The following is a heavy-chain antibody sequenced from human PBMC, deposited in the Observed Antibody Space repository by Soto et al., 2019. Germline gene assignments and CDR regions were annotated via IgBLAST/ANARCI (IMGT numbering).Heavy chain of an antibody. CDR2: IIPIFGTA. CDR3: ARSDRLIMMHIVVTGYYQX. J-gene: IGHJ1*01. V-gene: IGHV1-69*13. Sequence: GASVKGSCKASGGTFSSYAISWVRQAPGQGLEWMGGIIPIFGTANYAQKFQGRVTITADESTSTAYMELSSLRSEDTAVYYCARSDRLIMMHIVVTGYYQXWGQGTLVTVSS. D-gene: IGHD2-21*01. CDR1: GGTFSSYA.